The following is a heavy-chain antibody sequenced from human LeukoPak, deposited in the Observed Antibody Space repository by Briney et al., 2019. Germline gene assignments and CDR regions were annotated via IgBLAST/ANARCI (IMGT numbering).Heavy chain of an antibody. CDR2: ISGCGGST. V-gene: IGHV3-23*01. D-gene: IGHD2-15*01. CDR3: ASARRGDCSGGSCYSGYFQH. CDR1: GFTFSSYA. J-gene: IGHJ1*01. Sequence: TGGSLRLSCAASGFTFSSYAMSWVRQAPGKGLEWVSAISGCGGSTYYADSVKGRFTISRDNSKNTLYLQMNTLRAEDTAVYYCASARRGDCSGGSCYSGYFQHWGQGTLVTVSS.